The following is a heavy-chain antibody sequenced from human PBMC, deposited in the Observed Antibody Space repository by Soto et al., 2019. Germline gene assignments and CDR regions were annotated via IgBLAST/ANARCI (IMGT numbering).Heavy chain of an antibody. Sequence: ETLSLTCAVYGGSFSGYYWSWIRQPPGKGLEWIGEINHSGSTNYNPSLKSRVTISVDTSKNQFSLKLSSVTAADTAVYYCARRRGSRSFPHYYYYYMDVWGKGTTVTVSS. V-gene: IGHV4-34*01. CDR2: INHSGST. D-gene: IGHD6-6*01. CDR3: ARRRGSRSFPHYYYYYMDV. CDR1: GGSFSGYY. J-gene: IGHJ6*03.